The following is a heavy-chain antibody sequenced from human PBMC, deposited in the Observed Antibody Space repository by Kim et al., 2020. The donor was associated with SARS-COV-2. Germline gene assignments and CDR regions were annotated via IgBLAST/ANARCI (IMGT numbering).Heavy chain of an antibody. CDR3: ARSKIYSPEPFDP. Sequence: GGSLRLSCVASGFTFTSYAMTWVRQAPGKALEWVSVISGAGDATHYADSVKGRFTISSDSSENTVYLQMSSLRVDDTAVYYCARSKIYSPEPFDPWGQGTLLTVSS. CDR1: GFTFTSYA. J-gene: IGHJ5*02. V-gene: IGHV3-23*01. D-gene: IGHD5-12*01. CDR2: ISGAGDAT.